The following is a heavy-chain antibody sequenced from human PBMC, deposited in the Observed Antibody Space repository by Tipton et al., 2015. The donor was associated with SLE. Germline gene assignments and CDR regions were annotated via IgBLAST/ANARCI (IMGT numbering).Heavy chain of an antibody. J-gene: IGHJ4*01. CDR3: ARFRYYDLLYYFDY. Sequence: TLSLTCTVSGGSISSSSYYWGWIRQPPGKGLEWIGSIYYSGSTYYNPSLKSRVTISVDTSKNQFSLKLSSVTAADPAVYYCARFRYYDLLYYFDYWGHGTLVTVSS. D-gene: IGHD3-3*01. CDR2: IYYSGST. V-gene: IGHV4-39*07. CDR1: GGSISSSSYY.